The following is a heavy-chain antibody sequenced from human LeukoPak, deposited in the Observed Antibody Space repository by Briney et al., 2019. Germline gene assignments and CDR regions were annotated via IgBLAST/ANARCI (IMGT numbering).Heavy chain of an antibody. J-gene: IGHJ4*02. CDR2: IYHSGIT. CDR1: DYSISSGYGYY. V-gene: IGHV4-38-2*02. D-gene: IGHD2-2*01. Sequence: PSETLSLTCTVSDYSISSGYGYYWGWIRQPPGQGLEWFGNIYHSGITYYNHFNSSLKSRVTISIDTSKNQFSLTLSSVTAADTAVYYCARVARCTSCFDVDYWGQGTLVTVSS. CDR3: ARVARCTSCFDVDY.